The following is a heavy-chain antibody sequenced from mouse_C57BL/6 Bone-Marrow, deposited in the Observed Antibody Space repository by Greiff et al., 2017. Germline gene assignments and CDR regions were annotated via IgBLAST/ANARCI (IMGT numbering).Heavy chain of an antibody. V-gene: IGHV5-12*01. CDR3: ARYDYDEAY. Sequence: EVKLMESGGGLVQPGGSLKLSCAASGFTFSDYYMYWVRQTPEKRLEWVAYISNGGGSTYYPDTVKGRFTISRDNAKNTLYLQMSRLKSEDTAMYYCARYDYDEAYWGQGTLVTVSA. CDR2: ISNGGGST. J-gene: IGHJ3*01. D-gene: IGHD2-4*01. CDR1: GFTFSDYY.